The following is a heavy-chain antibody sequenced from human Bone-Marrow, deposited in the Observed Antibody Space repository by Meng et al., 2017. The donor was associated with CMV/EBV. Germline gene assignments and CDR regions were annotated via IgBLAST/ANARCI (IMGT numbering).Heavy chain of an antibody. CDR1: GFTFDDYA. J-gene: IGHJ6*02. D-gene: IGHD3-16*01. CDR2: ISWNSGSI. Sequence: GGSLRLSCAASGFTFDDYAMHWVRQAPGKGLEWVSGISWNSGSIGYADSVKGRFTISRDNAKNSLYLQMNSLRAEDTALYYCAKDIRSSGGGYYYGMVVWGQGTTVTGSS. V-gene: IGHV3-9*01. CDR3: AKDIRSSGGGYYYGMVV.